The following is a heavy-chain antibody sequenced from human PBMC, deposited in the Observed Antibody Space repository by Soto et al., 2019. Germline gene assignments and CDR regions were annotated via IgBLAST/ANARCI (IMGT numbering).Heavy chain of an antibody. V-gene: IGHV4-59*08. CDR2: IYYSGST. CDR1: GGSISSEY. D-gene: IGHD2-2*01. Sequence: PSETLARTCTVSGGSISSEYRSWIRQPLGTGQEWIGYIYYSGSTNYNPSLKSRVTISVDTSKNQFSLKLSSVTAADTAVYYCARQSVLPAALGLQHFMDVWGKGSTVTVSS. CDR3: ARQSVLPAALGLQHFMDV. J-gene: IGHJ6*03.